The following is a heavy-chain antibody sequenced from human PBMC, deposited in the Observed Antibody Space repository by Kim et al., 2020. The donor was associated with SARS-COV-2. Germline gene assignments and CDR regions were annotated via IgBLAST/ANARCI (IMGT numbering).Heavy chain of an antibody. J-gene: IGHJ6*02. V-gene: IGHV3-7*01. CDR3: ARDFMSTGGSYYYYGMDV. CDR2: INQNGSEK. Sequence: GGSLRLSCAASGFTFSSYWMSWVRQAPGKGLEWVANINQNGSEKYYVDSVKGRFTISRDNAKNSLYLQMNSLRAEDTAVYYCARDFMSTGGSYYYYGMDVWGQGTTATVS. D-gene: IGHD3-10*01. CDR1: GFTFSSYW.